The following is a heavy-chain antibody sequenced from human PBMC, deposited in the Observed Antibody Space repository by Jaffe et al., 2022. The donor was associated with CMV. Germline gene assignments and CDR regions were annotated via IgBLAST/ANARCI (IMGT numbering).Heavy chain of an antibody. J-gene: IGHJ5*02. Sequence: QVQLQESGPGLVKPSETLSLTCTVSGGSISSYYWSWIRQPPGKGLEWIGYIYYSGSTNYNPSLKSRVTISVDTSKNQFSLKLSSVTAADTAVYYCARLGPYYYDSSGANWFDPWGQGTLVTVSS. V-gene: IGHV4-59*08. CDR3: ARLGPYYYDSSGANWFDP. CDR1: GGSISSYY. CDR2: IYYSGST. D-gene: IGHD3-22*01.